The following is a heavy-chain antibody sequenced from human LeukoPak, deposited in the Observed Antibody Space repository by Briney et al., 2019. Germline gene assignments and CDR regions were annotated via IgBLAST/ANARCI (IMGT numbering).Heavy chain of an antibody. V-gene: IGHV1-46*01. CDR3: AREVGAYPKEYFQH. J-gene: IGHJ1*01. Sequence: ASVKVSCKASGYSFTSYYMHWVRQAPRQGLEWMGIINPSGGSTSYAQKFQGRVTMTRDMSTSTVYMELSSLRSEDTAVYYCAREVGAYPKEYFQHWGQGTLVTVSS. CDR2: INPSGGST. CDR1: GYSFTSYY. D-gene: IGHD1-26*01.